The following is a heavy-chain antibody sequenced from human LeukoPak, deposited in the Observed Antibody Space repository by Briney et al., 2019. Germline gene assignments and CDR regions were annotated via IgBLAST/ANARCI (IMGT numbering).Heavy chain of an antibody. J-gene: IGHJ4*02. CDR2: VYHSGST. CDR1: GDSISNSYW. V-gene: IGHV4-4*02. Sequence: SETLSLTCAVSGDSISNSYWWTWVRRPPGKGLEWIGEVYHSGSTNYNPSLKSRDTISVDKPNNQFSLRLSSVTAADTAVYYCARDLPGSGVNCDQWGQGTLVTVSS. CDR3: ARDLPGSGVNCDQ. D-gene: IGHD3-10*01.